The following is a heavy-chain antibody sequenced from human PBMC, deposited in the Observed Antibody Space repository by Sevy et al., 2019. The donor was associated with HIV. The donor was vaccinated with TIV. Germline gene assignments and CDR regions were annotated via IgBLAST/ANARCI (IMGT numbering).Heavy chain of an antibody. CDR3: AREGVPAAIGFDY. D-gene: IGHD2-2*01. CDR2: IWNDGSKK. V-gene: IGHV3-33*01. Sequence: GGSLRLSCAASGFTFSSYDMHWVRQAPGKGLEWMATIWNDGSKKYYGDSVKGRFTISRDNSKNTLHLQMNSLTAEDTAVYYCAREGVPAAIGFDYWGQGTLVTVSS. J-gene: IGHJ4*02. CDR1: GFTFSSYD.